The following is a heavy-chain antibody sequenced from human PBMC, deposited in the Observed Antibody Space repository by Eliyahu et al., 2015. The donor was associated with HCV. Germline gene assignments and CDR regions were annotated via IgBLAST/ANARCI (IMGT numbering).Heavy chain of an antibody. Sequence: QLVXSGPEVKKPGXSLXISCKNSGDMFPNYWINWVRQMPGKGLEWMARIRPTDSETKYSPSFQGHVTISSDRSISTTYLQWTSLEASDTAIYYCFQGHYSDAWGKGTTVVVSS. V-gene: IGHV5-10-1*03. CDR1: GDMFPNYW. CDR2: IRPTDSET. CDR3: FQGHYSDA. D-gene: IGHD1-26*01. J-gene: IGHJ6*04.